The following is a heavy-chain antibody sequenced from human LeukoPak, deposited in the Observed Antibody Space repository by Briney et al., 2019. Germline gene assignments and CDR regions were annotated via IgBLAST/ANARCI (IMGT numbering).Heavy chain of an antibody. Sequence: SETLSLTCTVSGGSISSSSCYWGWIRQPPGKGLEWIGSIYYSGSTYHNPSLRSRVTISVDTSKNQFSLRLRSVSAADTAVYYCAGRQQWFKSWGQGTLVTVSS. CDR2: IYYSGST. CDR3: AGRQQWFKS. V-gene: IGHV4-39*07. CDR1: GGSISSSSCY. J-gene: IGHJ4*02. D-gene: IGHD5-24*01.